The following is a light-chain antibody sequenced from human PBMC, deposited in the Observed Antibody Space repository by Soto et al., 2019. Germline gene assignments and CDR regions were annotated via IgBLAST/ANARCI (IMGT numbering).Light chain of an antibody. CDR2: GAS. CDR1: QSVFNNH. J-gene: IGKJ1*01. CDR3: QQYGSSPTT. V-gene: IGKV3-20*01. Sequence: EIVLTQSPGTLSLSPGERATLSCRASQSVFNNHIGWYQQKPGQAPRRLIFGASFRATGIPDRFSGSGSGTDFTLTISRLEPEDFAVYYCQQYGSSPTTFGQGPRWIS.